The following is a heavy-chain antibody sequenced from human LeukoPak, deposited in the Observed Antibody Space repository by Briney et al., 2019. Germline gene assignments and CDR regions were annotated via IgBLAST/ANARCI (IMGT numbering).Heavy chain of an antibody. J-gene: IGHJ4*02. D-gene: IGHD4-17*01. V-gene: IGHV1-69*01. CDR1: GGTFRSYA. CDR3: AIFQGTYGDNENDY. Sequence: GASVKVSCKASGGTFRSYAITWVRQAPGKGLEWMGGIIPTINTPKYAQKFQGRVSITADESTSTGYMEVSSLRSEDTAVYYCAIFQGTYGDNENDYRGQGTLVTVSS. CDR2: IIPTINTP.